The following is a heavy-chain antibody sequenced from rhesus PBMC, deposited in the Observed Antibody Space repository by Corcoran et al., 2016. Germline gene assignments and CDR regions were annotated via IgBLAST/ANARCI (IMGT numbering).Heavy chain of an antibody. D-gene: IGHD3-9*01. CDR1: GGSISSNY. CDR3: ARPYEDDYGYYYPGFDY. J-gene: IGHJ4*01. CDR2: IYGSSGST. Sequence: QVQLQESGPGLVKPSETLSLTCAVPGGSISSNYLSWIRQPPGKGLEWIGRIYGSSGSTSYNPSLTSRVAISTDTSKNQFSLKLSSVTAADTAVYYCARPYEDDYGYYYPGFDYWGQGVLVTVSS. V-gene: IGHV4-147*01.